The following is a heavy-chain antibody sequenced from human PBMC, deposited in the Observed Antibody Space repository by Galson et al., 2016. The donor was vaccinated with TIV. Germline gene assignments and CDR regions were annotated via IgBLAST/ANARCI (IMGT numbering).Heavy chain of an antibody. Sequence: LRLSCAASGFTFSSFSMNWVRQAPGKGLEWVSFISSSSSYIYYADSVKGRFTISRDNAKNSLYLQVNSLRAEDTAVYYCARDGVGATFDYWGQGTLVTVSS. V-gene: IGHV3-21*01. J-gene: IGHJ4*02. CDR1: GFTFSSFS. CDR2: ISSSSSYI. CDR3: ARDGVGATFDY. D-gene: IGHD1-26*01.